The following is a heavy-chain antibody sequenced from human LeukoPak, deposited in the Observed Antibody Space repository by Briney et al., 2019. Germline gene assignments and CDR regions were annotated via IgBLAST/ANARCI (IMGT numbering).Heavy chain of an antibody. J-gene: IGHJ4*02. CDR1: GGSISSSGYY. CDR2: IYYSGST. D-gene: IGHD3-22*01. Sequence: SETLSLTCTVSGGSISSSGYYWGWIRQPPGKGLEWIGSIYYSGSTYYNPSLKSRVSISVDTSKNQFSLKLSSVTAADTAVYYCARDQYYYDSSGYLSYFDYWGQGTLVTVSS. V-gene: IGHV4-39*07. CDR3: ARDQYYYDSSGYLSYFDY.